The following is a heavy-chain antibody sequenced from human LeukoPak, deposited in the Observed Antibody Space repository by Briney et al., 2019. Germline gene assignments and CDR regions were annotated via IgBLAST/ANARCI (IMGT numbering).Heavy chain of an antibody. CDR2: INPNSGGT. CDR3: ARDSSSWGGVYYFDY. V-gene: IGHV1-2*02. D-gene: IGHD6-13*01. J-gene: IGHJ4*02. Sequence: ASVKVSCKASGYTFTGYYMHWVRQAPGQGLEWMGWINPNSGGTNYAQKFQGRVTMTRDTSISTAYMEPSRLRSDDTAVYYCARDSSSWGGVYYFDYWGQGTLVTVSS. CDR1: GYTFTGYY.